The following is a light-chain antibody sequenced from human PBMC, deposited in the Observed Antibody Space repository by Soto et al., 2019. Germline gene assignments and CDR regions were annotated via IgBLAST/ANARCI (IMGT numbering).Light chain of an antibody. Sequence: DIQMTQSPSTLSASVGDRVTITCRASQSISSWLAWYQQKPGKAPKVLIYKASNLQSGVPARFSGCGSGTDFTLTISSLQPDDVATYYCQQCNSYPPTFGQRTTVYIK. J-gene: IGKJ1*01. CDR3: QQCNSYPPT. CDR2: KAS. V-gene: IGKV1-5*03. CDR1: QSISSW.